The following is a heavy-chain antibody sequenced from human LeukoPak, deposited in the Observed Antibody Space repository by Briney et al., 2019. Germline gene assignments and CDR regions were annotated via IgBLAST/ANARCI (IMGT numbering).Heavy chain of an antibody. CDR2: INSDGSEG. V-gene: IGHV3-7*03. Sequence: GGSLRLSCAISGFTFSGFWMSWSRQAPGKGLEWVASINSDGSEGYYADVVKGRFTISRDNAKNSLYLQITSLRAEDTAVYYCARSSYSSSSSVWGQGTMVTVSS. D-gene: IGHD6-6*01. CDR3: ARSSYSSSSSV. J-gene: IGHJ3*01. CDR1: GFTFSGFW.